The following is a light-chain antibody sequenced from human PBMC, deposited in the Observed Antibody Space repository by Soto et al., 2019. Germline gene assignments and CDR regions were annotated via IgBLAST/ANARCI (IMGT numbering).Light chain of an antibody. CDR3: QVWDSRSDHPV. CDR2: DDS. J-gene: IGLJ2*01. Sequence: SYELTQPPSVSVAPGQTARITCGGNNIGSKSVHWYQQKPGQAPVLVVYDDSDRPSGILERFSGSNSGNTATLTISRVEAGDEADYYCQVWDSRSDHPVFGGGTKLTVL. CDR1: NIGSKS. V-gene: IGLV3-21*02.